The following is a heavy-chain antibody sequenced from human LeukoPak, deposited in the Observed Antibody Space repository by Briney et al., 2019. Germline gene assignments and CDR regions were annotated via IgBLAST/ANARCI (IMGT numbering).Heavy chain of an antibody. V-gene: IGHV4-34*01. CDR2: INHSGST. D-gene: IGHD1-26*01. CDR3: ARQSGGSYFSY. J-gene: IGHJ4*02. Sequence: SETLSLTCAVYGGSFSGYYWSWIRQPPGKGLEWIGEINHSGSTNYNPSLKSRVTISVDTSKNQFSLKLSSVTAADTAVYYCARQSGGSYFSYWGQGTLVTVSS. CDR1: GGSFSGYY.